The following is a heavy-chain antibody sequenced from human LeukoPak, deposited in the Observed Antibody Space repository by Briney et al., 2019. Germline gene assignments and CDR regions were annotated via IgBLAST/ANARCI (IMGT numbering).Heavy chain of an antibody. J-gene: IGHJ6*02. V-gene: IGHV1-8*01. CDR3: ASLSSSWDTTGYYYYGMDV. CDR2: MNPNSGNT. CDR1: GYTFTSYD. D-gene: IGHD6-13*01. Sequence: GASVKVSCKASGYTFTSYDINWVRQATGQGLEWMGWMNPNSGNTGYAQKFQGRVTMTRNTSISTAYMELSSLRSEDTAVYYCASLSSSWDTTGYYYYGMDVWGQGTTVTVSS.